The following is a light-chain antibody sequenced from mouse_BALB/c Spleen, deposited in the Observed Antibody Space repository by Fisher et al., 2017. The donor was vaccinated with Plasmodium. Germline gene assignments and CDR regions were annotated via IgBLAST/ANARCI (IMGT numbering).Light chain of an antibody. CDR2: LMS. Sequence: DIVMTQSPPTLSVTIGQPASISCKSSQSLLDSDGKTYLNWLLQRPGQSPKRLIYLMSKLDSGVPDRFTGSGSGTDFTLKISRVEAEDLGVYYCFQGSHVPPTFGGGTKLEIK. J-gene: IGKJ1*01. V-gene: IGKV1-135*01. CDR3: FQGSHVPPT. CDR1: QSLLDSDGKTY.